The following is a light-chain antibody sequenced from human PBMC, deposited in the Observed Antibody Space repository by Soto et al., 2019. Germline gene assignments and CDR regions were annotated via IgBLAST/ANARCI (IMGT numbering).Light chain of an antibody. CDR1: QSVSSSY. CDR3: QQYGSSRT. Sequence: EIVLTQSPGTLSLSPGERATLSCRASQSVSSSYLAWYQQKPGQAPRLLIYGASSRAPGIPDRFSGSGSGTDFTLTISRLEPEVFEVFYCQQYGSSRTFGQGTKVEIK. CDR2: GAS. V-gene: IGKV3-20*01. J-gene: IGKJ1*01.